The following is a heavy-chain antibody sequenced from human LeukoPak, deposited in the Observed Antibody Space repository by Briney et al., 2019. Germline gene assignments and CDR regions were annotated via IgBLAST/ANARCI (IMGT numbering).Heavy chain of an antibody. CDR3: AREASSGYHFDY. D-gene: IGHD3-22*01. V-gene: IGHV3-53*01. J-gene: IGHJ4*02. Sequence: SGGSLRLSCAASGFTFSSYSMNWVRQAPGKGLEWVSVINSGGNTYYADSVKGRFTISRDNSKNTLYLQMNSLRAEDTAVYYCAREASSGYHFDYWGQGTLVTVSS. CDR1: GFTFSSYS. CDR2: INSGGNT.